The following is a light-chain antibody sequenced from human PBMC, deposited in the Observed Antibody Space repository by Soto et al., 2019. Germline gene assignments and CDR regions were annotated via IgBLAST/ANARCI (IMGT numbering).Light chain of an antibody. Sequence: EVVPTQSPATLSLSQWERATLSCMASQSLSSNFLAWYQQKPGQPPRLLIYDSSTRATGFPDRFSGSGSGTDFTLTIIRLEPEDFAVYYCQQYDSSPWTFGQGTKVDIK. V-gene: IGKV3-20*01. CDR2: DSS. J-gene: IGKJ1*01. CDR1: QSLSSNF. CDR3: QQYDSSPWT.